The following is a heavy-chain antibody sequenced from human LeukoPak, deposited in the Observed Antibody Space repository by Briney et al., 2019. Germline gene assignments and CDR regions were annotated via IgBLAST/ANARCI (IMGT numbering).Heavy chain of an antibody. V-gene: IGHV3-30*02. CDR3: AREYSSTRDDAFDI. Sequence: GGSLRLSCAASGFTFSSYGMHWVRQAPGKGLEWVAFIQYDGSNKYYADSVKGRFTISRDNAKNSLYLQMNSLRAEDTAVYYCAREYSSTRDDAFDIWGQGTMVTVSS. J-gene: IGHJ3*02. CDR2: IQYDGSNK. CDR1: GFTFSSYG. D-gene: IGHD6-13*01.